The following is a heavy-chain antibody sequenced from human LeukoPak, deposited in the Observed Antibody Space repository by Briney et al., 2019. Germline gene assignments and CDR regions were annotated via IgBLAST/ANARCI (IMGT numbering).Heavy chain of an antibody. CDR1: GSIFTSYW. Sequence: VAALKISCKGPGSIFTSYWIGGGRQRPGKGQEKMGISYPGDSDTKKSPSLQGQSTNSTEKSNSTTSLQWSSLKATDTAMNSCARRKYYDSSGYYSLYDAFDIWGQGTMVTVSS. V-gene: IGHV5-51*01. D-gene: IGHD3-22*01. J-gene: IGHJ3*02. CDR3: ARRKYYDSSGYYSLYDAFDI. CDR2: SYPGDSDT.